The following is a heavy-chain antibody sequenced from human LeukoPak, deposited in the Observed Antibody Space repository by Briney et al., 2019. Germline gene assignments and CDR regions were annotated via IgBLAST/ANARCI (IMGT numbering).Heavy chain of an antibody. Sequence: ASVKVSCKASGYTFTGYYLHWVRQAPGQGLQWMGWINPNSGATGYAQIFQGRVTMTRDTSNDTVYMELSSLRSEDTAVYYCARDEKYYYDSSGFPGDWGQGTLVTVSS. V-gene: IGHV1-2*02. D-gene: IGHD3-22*01. J-gene: IGHJ4*02. CDR3: ARDEKYYYDSSGFPGD. CDR2: INPNSGAT. CDR1: GYTFTGYY.